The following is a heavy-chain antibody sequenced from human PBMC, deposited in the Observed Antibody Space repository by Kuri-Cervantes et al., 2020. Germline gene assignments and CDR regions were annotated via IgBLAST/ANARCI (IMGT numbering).Heavy chain of an antibody. V-gene: IGHV3-23*01. CDR2: ISGSGGNT. CDR1: GFTFSNYA. J-gene: IGHJ4*02. CDR3: ARDRGYCSRTSCYTGLDY. Sequence: GESLKISCTASGFTFSNYAMTWVRLAPGKGLDWVSAISGSGGNTYYADSVKGRFTISRDNSRSTLFLQMNSLRAEDTAIYYCARDRGYCSRTSCYTGLDYWGQGTPVTVSS. D-gene: IGHD2-2*02.